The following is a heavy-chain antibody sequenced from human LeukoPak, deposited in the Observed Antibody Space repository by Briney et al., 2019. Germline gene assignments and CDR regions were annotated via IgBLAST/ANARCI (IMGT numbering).Heavy chain of an antibody. CDR3: ARFRVDAFDI. J-gene: IGHJ3*02. CDR1: GLTFSSYS. Sequence: GGSLRLSCAASGLTFSSYSMNWVRQAPGKGLEWVSSISSSSSYIYYADSVKGRFTISRDNAKNSLYLQMNSLRAEDTAAYYCARFRVDAFDIWGQGTMVTVSS. V-gene: IGHV3-21*01. CDR2: ISSSSSYI.